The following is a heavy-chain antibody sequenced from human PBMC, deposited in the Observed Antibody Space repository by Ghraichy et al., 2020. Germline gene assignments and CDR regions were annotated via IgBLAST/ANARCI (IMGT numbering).Heavy chain of an antibody. CDR1: GFTVSSNY. D-gene: IGHD3-22*01. Sequence: GESLNISCAASGFTVSSNYMSWVRQAPGKGLEWVSVIYSGGSTYYADSVKGRFTISRDNSKNTLYLQMNSLRAEDTAVYYCARNYDSSGYYVDWGQGTLVTVSS. CDR3: ARNYDSSGYYVD. CDR2: IYSGGST. V-gene: IGHV3-53*01. J-gene: IGHJ4*02.